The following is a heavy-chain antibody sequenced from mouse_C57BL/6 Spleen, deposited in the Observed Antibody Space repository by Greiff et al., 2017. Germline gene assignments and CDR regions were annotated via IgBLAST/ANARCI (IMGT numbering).Heavy chain of an antibody. Sequence: DVKLQESVAELVRPGASVKLSCTASGFNIKNTYMHWVKQRPEQGLEWIGRIDPANGNTKYAPKFQGKATITADTSSNTAYLQLSSLTSEDTAIYYCARGYDRDYYAMDYWGQGTSVTVSS. J-gene: IGHJ4*01. V-gene: IGHV14-3*01. CDR2: IDPANGNT. D-gene: IGHD2-2*01. CDR3: ARGYDRDYYAMDY. CDR1: GFNIKNTY.